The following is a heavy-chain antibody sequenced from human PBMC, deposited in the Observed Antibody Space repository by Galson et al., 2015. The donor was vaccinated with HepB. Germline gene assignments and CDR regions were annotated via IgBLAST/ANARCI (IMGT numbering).Heavy chain of an antibody. CDR2: IRYDGRNK. CDR3: AKDQAVTYYGSGSPSYYFDY. V-gene: IGHV3-30*02. D-gene: IGHD3-10*01. Sequence: SLRLSCAASGFTFSSYGMHWVRQAPGKGLEWVAFIRYDGRNKYYADSVKGRFTISRDNSKNTLYLQMNSLRAEDTAVYYCAKDQAVTYYGSGSPSYYFDYWGQGTLVTVSS. CDR1: GFTFSSYG. J-gene: IGHJ4*02.